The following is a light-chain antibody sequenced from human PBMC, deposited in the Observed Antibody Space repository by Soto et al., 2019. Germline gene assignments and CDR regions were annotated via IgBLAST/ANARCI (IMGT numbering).Light chain of an antibody. CDR2: KAS. CDR1: QTISSW. CDR3: HPYHCHSPA. V-gene: IGKV1-5*03. J-gene: IGKJ1*01. Sequence: MTKSPGTSSREKGYIVAVTGPASQTISSWLAWYQQQPGKAPKLLLYKASALKSGVTSRFSGSGYATEFILNTSALQADDFNRSYSHPYHCHSPAFAHGSKVDI.